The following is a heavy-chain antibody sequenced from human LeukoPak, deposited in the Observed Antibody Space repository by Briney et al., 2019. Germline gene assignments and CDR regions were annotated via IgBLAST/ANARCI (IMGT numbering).Heavy chain of an antibody. D-gene: IGHD3-10*01. CDR3: ARDSFVDGLYYYYMDV. Sequence: ASVKVSRKASGYTFTSYYMHWVRQAPGQGLEWMGIINPSGGSTSYAQKFQGRVTMTRDTSTSTVYMELSSLRSEDTAVYYCARDSFVDGLYYYYMDVWGKGTTVTVSS. J-gene: IGHJ6*03. CDR1: GYTFTSYY. V-gene: IGHV1-46*01. CDR2: INPSGGST.